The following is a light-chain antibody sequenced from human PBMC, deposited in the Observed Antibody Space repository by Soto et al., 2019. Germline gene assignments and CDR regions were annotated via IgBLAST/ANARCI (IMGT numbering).Light chain of an antibody. V-gene: IGKV3-15*01. CDR2: GAS. J-gene: IGKJ4*01. Sequence: EIVMTQSPGTLSVSPGERATLSCRGSQSVSSNLAWYQQKPGQAPRILIYGASSRATGVPARFGGSGSGTEFTFTISSLQSEDFAVYYCQQYHGWPLTFGGGTNVEIK. CDR3: QQYHGWPLT. CDR1: QSVSSN.